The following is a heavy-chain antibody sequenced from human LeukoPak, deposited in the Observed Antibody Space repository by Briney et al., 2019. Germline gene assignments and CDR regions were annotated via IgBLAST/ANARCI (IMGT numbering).Heavy chain of an antibody. CDR3: ASSRDTAAAAYYYYGMDV. CDR2: IYPGDSDT. V-gene: IGHV5-51*01. D-gene: IGHD6-13*01. CDR1: GYSFTSYW. J-gene: IGHJ6*02. Sequence: GESLKISCKGSGYSFTSYWIGWVRQLPGKGLEWMGIIYPGDSDTRYSPSFQGQVTISADKSISTAYLQWSSLKASDTAMYYCASSRDTAAAAYYYYGMDVWGQGTTVTVSS.